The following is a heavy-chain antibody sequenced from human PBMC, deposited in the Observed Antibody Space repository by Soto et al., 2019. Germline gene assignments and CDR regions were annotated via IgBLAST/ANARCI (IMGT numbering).Heavy chain of an antibody. CDR2: VYYSGST. Sequence: PSETLSLTSNLSGGSMSSFYWSWIRQPPGEGLEWIGSVYYSGSTNYNPSLKTRVTISVDTSKNQSSLKLSSVTAADTAVYYWARSPPKYDFWSGYYNYYYGMDVWGQGTTVTVSS. CDR1: GGSMSSFY. V-gene: IGHV4-59*01. CDR3: ARSPPKYDFWSGYYNYYYGMDV. D-gene: IGHD3-3*01. J-gene: IGHJ6*02.